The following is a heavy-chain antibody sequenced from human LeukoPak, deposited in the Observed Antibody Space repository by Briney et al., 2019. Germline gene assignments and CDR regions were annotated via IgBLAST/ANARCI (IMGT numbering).Heavy chain of an antibody. CDR2: IIPILGIA. CDR3: ARDVATLYYFDY. Sequence: ASVKVSCKASGGTFSSYTITWVRQAPGQGLEWMGRIIPILGIANYAQKFQGRVTITSDKSTSTAYMELSSLRSEDTAAYYCARDVATLYYFDYWGQGTLVTVSS. V-gene: IGHV1-69*04. CDR1: GGTFSSYT. J-gene: IGHJ4*02. D-gene: IGHD6-6*01.